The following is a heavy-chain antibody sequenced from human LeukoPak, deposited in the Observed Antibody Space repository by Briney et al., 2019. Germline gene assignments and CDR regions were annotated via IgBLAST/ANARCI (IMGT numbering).Heavy chain of an antibody. CDR3: ATKRNIVTTSADDF. CDR2: ITGSGGDT. CDR1: GFTFSSYA. J-gene: IGHJ4*02. D-gene: IGHD2/OR15-2a*01. V-gene: IGHV3-23*01. Sequence: PGGSLRLSCAASGFTFSSYAMSWVRQAPGKGLEWVSGITGSGGDTYYADSVKGRFTISRDNSKNTLYLQMTSLRAEDTAAYYCATKRNIVTTSADDFWGRGTLVTVSS.